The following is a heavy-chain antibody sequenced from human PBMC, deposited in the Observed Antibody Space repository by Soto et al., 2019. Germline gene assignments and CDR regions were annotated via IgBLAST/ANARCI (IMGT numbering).Heavy chain of an antibody. J-gene: IGHJ3*02. Sequence: PGESLKISCKGSGYSFTSYWIGWVRQMPGKGLEWMGIIYPGDSDTRYSPSFQGQVTISADKSISTAYLQWSSLKASDTAMYYCARPSNYYDSSGYHYRGAFDIWGQGTMVTVSS. V-gene: IGHV5-51*01. CDR3: ARPSNYYDSSGYHYRGAFDI. CDR1: GYSFTSYW. D-gene: IGHD3-22*01. CDR2: IYPGDSDT.